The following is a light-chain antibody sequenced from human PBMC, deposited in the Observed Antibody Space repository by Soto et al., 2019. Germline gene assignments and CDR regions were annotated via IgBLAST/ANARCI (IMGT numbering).Light chain of an antibody. CDR1: QTISSW. CDR3: QHYNTYSWT. J-gene: IGKJ1*01. CDR2: DAS. Sequence: GARVTITCRASQTISSWLAWYQQKPGKAPKLLIYDASSLDSGVPSRFSGSGFGTEFTLTISSLQPGDFATYYCQHYNTYSWTFGQGTKVEI. V-gene: IGKV1-5*01.